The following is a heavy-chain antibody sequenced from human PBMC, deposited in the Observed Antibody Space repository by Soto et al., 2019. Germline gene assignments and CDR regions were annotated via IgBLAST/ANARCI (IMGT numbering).Heavy chain of an antibody. V-gene: IGHV1-69*06. J-gene: IGHJ4*02. Sequence: ASVKVSCKASGGTFSSYAISWVRQAPGQGLEWMGGIIAIFGTANYAQKFQGRVTITADKSTSTAYMELSSLRSEDTAVYYWASGDIVVVTATYWGQGTLVTVSS. CDR2: IIAIFGTA. D-gene: IGHD2-21*02. CDR3: ASGDIVVVTATY. CDR1: GGTFSSYA.